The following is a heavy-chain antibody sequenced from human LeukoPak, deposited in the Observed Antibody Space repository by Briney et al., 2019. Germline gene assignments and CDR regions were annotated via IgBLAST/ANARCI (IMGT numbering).Heavy chain of an antibody. CDR2: IRYDGSNK. CDR3: ARAITRYCSGGSCYLIDY. Sequence: GGSLRLSCAASGFTFSSYGMHWVRQAPGKGLEWVAVIRYDGSNKYYADSVRGRFTISRDNSKNTLYLQMNSLGAEDTAVYYCARAITRYCSGGSCYLIDYWGQGTLVTVSS. J-gene: IGHJ4*02. CDR1: GFTFSSYG. V-gene: IGHV3-33*01. D-gene: IGHD2-15*01.